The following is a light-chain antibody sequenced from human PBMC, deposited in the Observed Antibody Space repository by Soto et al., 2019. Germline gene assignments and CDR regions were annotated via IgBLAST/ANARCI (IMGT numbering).Light chain of an antibody. CDR2: GAY. J-gene: IGKJ5*01. V-gene: IGKV3-15*01. CDR1: QSVRSN. CDR3: QQYNNWPAIT. Sequence: EIVMTQSPATLSVSPGERATLSCGASQSVRSNLAWYQQKPGQAPRLLIYGAYTRATDIPARFSGTGSGTEFTLTISSLQSEDFAIYYCQQYNNWPAITFGQGTRLEIK.